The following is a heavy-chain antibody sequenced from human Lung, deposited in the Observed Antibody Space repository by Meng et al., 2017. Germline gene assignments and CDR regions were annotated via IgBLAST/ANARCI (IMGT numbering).Heavy chain of an antibody. CDR2: INRDGTKP. CDR3: TNDRLNH. CDR1: GFTFNDHW. D-gene: IGHD1-1*01. V-gene: IGHV3-74*01. Sequence: EVQLVESGGGLFPPGGSLRLSCAASGFTFNDHWMHWVRQGTGQGLVWVSRINRDGTKPTYADSVKGRFTISRDNAKNTLYLQMNNLRAEDTAFYYCTNDRLNHWGQGALVTVSS. J-gene: IGHJ1*01.